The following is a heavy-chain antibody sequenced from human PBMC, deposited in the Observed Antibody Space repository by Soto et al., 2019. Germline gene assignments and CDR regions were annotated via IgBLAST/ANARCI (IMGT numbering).Heavy chain of an antibody. J-gene: IGHJ4*02. CDR3: ARARRYYDSSGYYLDY. D-gene: IGHD3-22*01. CDR1: GYTFTSYY. V-gene: IGHV1-46*01. CDR2: INPSGGST. Sequence: QVQLVQSGAEVKKPGASVKVSCKASGYTFTSYYMHWVRQAPGQGLEWMGIINPSGGSTSYAQKFQGRGTMTREPATSTGYMELSSLRSEDTAVYYCARARRYYDSSGYYLDYWGQGTLVTVSS.